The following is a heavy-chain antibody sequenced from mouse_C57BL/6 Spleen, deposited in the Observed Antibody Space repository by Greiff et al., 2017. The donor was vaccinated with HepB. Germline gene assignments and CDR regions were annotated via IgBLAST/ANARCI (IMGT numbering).Heavy chain of an antibody. CDR1: GYTFTSYW. Sequence: QVQLKQPGAELVKPGASVKMSCKASGYTFTSYWITWVKQRPGQGLEWIGDIYPGSGSTNYNEKFKSKATLTVDTSSSTAYMQLSSLPSEDSAVSYCARDTETGYYFDYWGQGTTLTVSS. CDR2: IYPGSGST. CDR3: ARDTETGYYFDY. V-gene: IGHV1-55*01. J-gene: IGHJ2*01. D-gene: IGHD2-2*01.